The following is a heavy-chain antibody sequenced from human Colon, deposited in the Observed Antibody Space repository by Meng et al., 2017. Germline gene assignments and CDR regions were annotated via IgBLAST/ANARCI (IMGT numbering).Heavy chain of an antibody. CDR2: IYYSENT. Sequence: QVQMQELGPGLVKPSEPLSLTCSVSGASIRGGGYYWSWIRQVPGKGLDLIGYIYYSENTYYKPSLQSRAIISVDTSKNEFSLRLSSVSAADTAVYYCARRYGSGTYPFDFWGQGILVTVSS. CDR1: GASIRGGGYY. CDR3: ARRYGSGTYPFDF. D-gene: IGHD3-10*01. J-gene: IGHJ4*02. V-gene: IGHV4-31*03.